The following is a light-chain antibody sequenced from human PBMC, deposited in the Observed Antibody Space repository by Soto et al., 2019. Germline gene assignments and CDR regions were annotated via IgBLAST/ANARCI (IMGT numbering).Light chain of an antibody. V-gene: IGKV3-15*01. CDR1: QNIYIN. J-gene: IGKJ2*01. CDR2: RAS. Sequence: IVMTQSPATLSVSPGERATLSCRASQNIYINVAWYQQTPGQAPRLLIYRASTRAPGIPARFSGTGSGTEFTLTSTSLQSDDFAVYYCQQFAHWPPYTFGQGTKLEIK. CDR3: QQFAHWPPYT.